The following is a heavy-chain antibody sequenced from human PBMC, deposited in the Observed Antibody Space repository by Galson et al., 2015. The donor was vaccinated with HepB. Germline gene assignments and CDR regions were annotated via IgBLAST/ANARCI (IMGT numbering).Heavy chain of an antibody. CDR3: ARDKVVVVPAAIYAAFDI. D-gene: IGHD2-2*02. CDR1: GFTFRSYA. CDR2: ISYDGSNK. J-gene: IGHJ3*02. Sequence: SLRLSCAASGFTFRSYAIHWVRQAPGKGLEWVAVISYDGSNKYYADSVRGRFTISRDNPKNTLYVQMNSLRVEDTAVYYCARDKVVVVPAAIYAAFDIWGRGTMVTVSS. V-gene: IGHV3-30-3*01.